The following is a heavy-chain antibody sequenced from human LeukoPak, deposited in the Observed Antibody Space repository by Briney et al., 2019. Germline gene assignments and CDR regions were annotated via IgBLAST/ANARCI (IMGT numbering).Heavy chain of an antibody. Sequence: GGSLRLSCAASGFTFSSFAMSWVRQAPGQGLEWVSAISDNSGNTYYADSVKGRFTISRDNSENTLYLQMNSLRAEDTAVYYCVKPSRTGSNDYWGQGTLVTVSS. CDR3: VKPSRTGSNDY. V-gene: IGHV3-23*01. CDR1: GFTFSSFA. D-gene: IGHD3-10*01. CDR2: ISDNSGNT. J-gene: IGHJ4*02.